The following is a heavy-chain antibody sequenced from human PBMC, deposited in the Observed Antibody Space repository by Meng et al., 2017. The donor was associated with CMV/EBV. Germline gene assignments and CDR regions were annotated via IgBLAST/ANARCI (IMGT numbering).Heavy chain of an antibody. J-gene: IGHJ6*02. CDR1: GYTFTSYY. CDR2: INPSGGST. Sequence: ASVKVSCKASGYTFTSYYMHWVRQAPGQGLEWMGIINPSGGSTSYAQKFQGRVTMTRDTSTSTVYMEPSSLRSEDTAVYYCARGDYSGYDRPGYGMDVWGQGTTVTVSS. V-gene: IGHV1-46*01. CDR3: ARGDYSGYDRPGYGMDV. D-gene: IGHD5-12*01.